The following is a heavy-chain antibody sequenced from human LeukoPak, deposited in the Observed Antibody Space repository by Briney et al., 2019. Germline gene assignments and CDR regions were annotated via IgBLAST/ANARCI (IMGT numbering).Heavy chain of an antibody. V-gene: IGHV3-48*03. D-gene: IGHD6-19*01. CDR2: VSSSGSTI. CDR1: GFIFRSFE. Sequence: GGSLRLSCAASGFIFRSFEINWVRQAPGKGLEWVSYVSSSGSTIYYADSLKGRFTVSRDNAKNSLYLQMNSLRAEDTAVYYCARVAAGYYGVDVWGKGTTVSVSS. J-gene: IGHJ6*04. CDR3: ARVAAGYYGVDV.